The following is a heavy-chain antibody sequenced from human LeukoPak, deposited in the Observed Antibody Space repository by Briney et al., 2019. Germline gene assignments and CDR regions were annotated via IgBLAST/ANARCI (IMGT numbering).Heavy chain of an antibody. V-gene: IGHV1-69*13. CDR1: GGTFSSYA. CDR3: ACSSGYIDY. CDR2: IIPIFGTA. Sequence: ASVKVSCKASGGTFSSYAISWVRQAPGQGLEWMGGIIPIFGTANYAQKFQGRVTITADESTSTAYMELSSLRSDDTAVYYCACSSGYIDYWGQGTLVTVSS. D-gene: IGHD3-22*01. J-gene: IGHJ4*02.